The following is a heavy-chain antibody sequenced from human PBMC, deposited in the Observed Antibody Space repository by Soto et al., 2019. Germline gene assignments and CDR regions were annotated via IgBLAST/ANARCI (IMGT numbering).Heavy chain of an antibody. D-gene: IGHD3-22*01. CDR3: ARGYEDYYDSSGYDALYYFDY. CDR2: ISAYNGNT. CDR1: GYTFINYY. J-gene: IGHJ4*02. Sequence: ASVKVSCKASGYTFINYYMHWVRQAPGQGLEWMGWISAYNGNTNYAQKLQGRVTMTTDTSTSTAYMELRSLRSDDTAVYYCARGYEDYYDSSGYDALYYFDYWGQGTLVTVSS. V-gene: IGHV1-18*01.